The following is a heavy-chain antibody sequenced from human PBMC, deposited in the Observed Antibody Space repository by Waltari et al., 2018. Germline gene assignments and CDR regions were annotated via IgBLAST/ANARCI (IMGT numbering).Heavy chain of an antibody. CDR1: GYTFTSYY. Sequence: QVQLVQSGAEVKKPGASVKVSCKASGYTFTSYYIHWVRQAPGQGLEWMGIINPSRGSTSYAQKFQGRVTVTRDTSTSAVYMELSSLRSEDTAMYYCARGNYGGNSGFDYWGQGTLVTVSS. D-gene: IGHD4-17*01. V-gene: IGHV1-46*01. J-gene: IGHJ4*02. CDR3: ARGNYGGNSGFDY. CDR2: INPSRGST.